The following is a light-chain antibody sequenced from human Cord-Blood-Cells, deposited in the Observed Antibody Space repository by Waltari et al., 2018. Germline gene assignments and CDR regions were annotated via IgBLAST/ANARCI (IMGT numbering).Light chain of an antibody. CDR3: SSYTSSSTLV. V-gene: IGLV2-14*01. CDR2: EVS. CDR1: SSDVGGLHY. Sequence: QSALTPPASVSGSPGQSITLSCTGTSSDVGGLHYVSWYQQHPGKAPKLMIYEVSNRPSGVSNRFSGSKSGNTASLTISGLQAEDEADYYCSSYTSSSTLVFGGGTKLTVL. J-gene: IGLJ2*01.